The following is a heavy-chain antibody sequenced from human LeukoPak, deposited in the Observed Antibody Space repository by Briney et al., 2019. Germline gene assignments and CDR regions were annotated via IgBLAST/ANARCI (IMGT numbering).Heavy chain of an antibody. Sequence: PETLSLTCAVSGGSLSSYNASCVRQPPGKGLEWIGYIYYSGTTTSKASLKSRVTISVDTPNHQFSLKLSSVTAADTGVYDRARTTRGALHFECWGQRTLVSVS. CDR3: ARTTRGALHFEC. CDR2: IYYSGTT. D-gene: IGHD1-26*01. J-gene: IGHJ4*02. CDR1: GGSLSSYN. V-gene: IGHV4-59*08.